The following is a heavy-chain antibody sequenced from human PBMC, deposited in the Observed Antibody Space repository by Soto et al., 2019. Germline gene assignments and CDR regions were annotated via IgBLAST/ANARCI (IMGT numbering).Heavy chain of an antibody. CDR3: TTARYGY. J-gene: IGHJ4*02. CDR2: IKSKTDGGTT. CDR1: GFTFSNAW. D-gene: IGHD3-16*01. V-gene: IGHV3-15*01. Sequence: VQLVESGGGLVKPGGSLRRSCAASGFTFSNAWMSWVRQAPGKGLEWLGRIKSKTDGGTTDYAAPVKDRFTISREDSVNTVYLQMNSLKTEDTAVYYCTTARYGYWGQGTLVTVSS.